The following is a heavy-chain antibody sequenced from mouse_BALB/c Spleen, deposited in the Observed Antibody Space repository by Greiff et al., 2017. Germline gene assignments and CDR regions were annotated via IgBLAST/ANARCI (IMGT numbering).Heavy chain of an antibody. Sequence: QVQLKQSGAELMKPGASVKISCKATGYTFSSYWIEWVKQRPGHGLEWIGEILPGSGSTNYNEKFKGKATFTADTSSNTAYMRLSSLTSEDSAVYYCARRGYGSSYGLGFAYWGQGTLVTVSA. V-gene: IGHV1-9*01. CDR1: GYTFSSYW. D-gene: IGHD1-1*01. CDR3: ARRGYGSSYGLGFAY. CDR2: ILPGSGST. J-gene: IGHJ3*01.